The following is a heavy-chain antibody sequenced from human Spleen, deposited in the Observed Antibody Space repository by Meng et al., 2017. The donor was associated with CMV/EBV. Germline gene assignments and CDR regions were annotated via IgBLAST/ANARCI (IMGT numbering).Heavy chain of an antibody. D-gene: IGHD6-13*01. Sequence: GGSLRLSCAASGFTFSSYSMNWVRQAPGKGLEWVSSISSSSSYIYYADSVKGRFTISRDNAKNSLYLQMNSLRAEDTAVYYCARDSSSSWYGNSEDYWGQGTLVTVSS. CDR3: ARDSSSSWYGNSEDY. CDR2: ISSSSSYI. V-gene: IGHV3-21*01. J-gene: IGHJ4*02. CDR1: GFTFSSYS.